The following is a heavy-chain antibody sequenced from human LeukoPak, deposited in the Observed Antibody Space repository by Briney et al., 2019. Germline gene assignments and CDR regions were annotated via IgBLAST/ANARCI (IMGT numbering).Heavy chain of an antibody. CDR2: ISYHGKNK. V-gene: IGHV3-30*04. Sequence: LPGGSLRLSCGASGFIFNTSAMHWVRQAPGKGLEWVAVISYHGKNKYYAESVRGRFTISRDNSKNTLHLQMNSLNTEDTAVYYCARDFDYWGQGTLVTVSS. CDR3: ARDFDY. CDR1: GFIFNTSA. J-gene: IGHJ4*02.